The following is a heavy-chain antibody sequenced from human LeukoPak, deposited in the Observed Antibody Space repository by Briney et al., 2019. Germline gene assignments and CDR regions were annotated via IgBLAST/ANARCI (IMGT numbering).Heavy chain of an antibody. CDR3: ARRGYCSGTSCYIFDY. CDR2: IYYSGST. V-gene: IGHV4-59*08. CDR1: GGSIRTYY. Sequence: SETLSLTCIVSGGSIRTYYWSWIRQPPGKGLEWIGHIYYSGSTNYNPSLNIRVTISVDTSKNQFSLKLSSVTAADTAVYYCARRGYCSGTSCYIFDYWGQGTLVTVSS. J-gene: IGHJ4*02. D-gene: IGHD2-2*02.